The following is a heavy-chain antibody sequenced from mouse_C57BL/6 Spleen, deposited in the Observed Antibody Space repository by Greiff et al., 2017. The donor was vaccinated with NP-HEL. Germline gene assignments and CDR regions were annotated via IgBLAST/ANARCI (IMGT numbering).Heavy chain of an antibody. CDR1: GYTFTSYG. V-gene: IGHV1-81*01. D-gene: IGHD1-1*01. CDR2: IYPRSGNT. CDR3: AREDYYGSSEGFAY. Sequence: QVQLQQSGAELARPGASVKLSCKASGYTFTSYGISWVKQRTGQGLEWIGEIYPRSGNTYYNEKFKGKATLTADKSSSTAYMELRSLTSEDSAVYFCAREDYYGSSEGFAYWGQGTLVTVSA. J-gene: IGHJ3*01.